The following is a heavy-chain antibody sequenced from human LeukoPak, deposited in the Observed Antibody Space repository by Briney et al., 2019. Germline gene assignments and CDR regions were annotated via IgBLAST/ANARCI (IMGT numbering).Heavy chain of an antibody. CDR2: VSGSGGST. D-gene: IGHD4-17*01. V-gene: IGHV3-23*01. CDR1: GFTFSSYA. Sequence: GGSLRLSCAASGFTFSSYAMSWVRQAPGKGLEWVSGVSGSGGSTVYTDSVKGRFTISRDNSKNSLYLQMNSLRAEDTAVYYCARVITVYNDYEEVAEYFQHWGQGTLVIVSS. J-gene: IGHJ1*01. CDR3: ARVITVYNDYEEVAEYFQH.